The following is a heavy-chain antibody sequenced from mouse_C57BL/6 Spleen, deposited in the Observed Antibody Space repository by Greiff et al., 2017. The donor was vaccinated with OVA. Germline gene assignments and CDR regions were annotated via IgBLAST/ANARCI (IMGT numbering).Heavy chain of an antibody. D-gene: IGHD1-1*01. Sequence: VKLQESGAELVKPGASVKISCKASGYAFSSYWMNWVKQRPGKGLEWIGQIYPGDGDTNYKGKFKGTATLTADKSSSTAYMQLSSLTSEDSAVYFCARGSSYRFAYWGQGTLVTVSA. CDR1: GYAFSSYW. V-gene: IGHV1-80*01. CDR2: IYPGDGDT. CDR3: ARGSSYRFAY. J-gene: IGHJ3*01.